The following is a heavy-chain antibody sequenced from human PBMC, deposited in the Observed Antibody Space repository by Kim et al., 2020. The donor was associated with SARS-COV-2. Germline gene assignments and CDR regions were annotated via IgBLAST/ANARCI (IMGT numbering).Heavy chain of an antibody. CDR1: GFTFDDYA. J-gene: IGHJ1*01. CDR3: AKWGNYDSSGYYTL. Sequence: GGSLRLFCAASGFTFDDYAMHWVRQAPGKGLEWVSGISWNSGSIGYADSVKGRFTISRDNAKNSLYLQMNSLRAEDTALYYCAKWGNYDSSGYYTLRGQG. D-gene: IGHD3-22*01. V-gene: IGHV3-9*01. CDR2: ISWNSGSI.